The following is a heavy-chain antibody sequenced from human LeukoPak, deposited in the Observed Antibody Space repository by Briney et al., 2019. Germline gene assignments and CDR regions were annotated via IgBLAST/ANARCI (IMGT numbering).Heavy chain of an antibody. CDR2: INPSGGST. CDR1: GYTFTSYY. CDR3: ARGHPYYYDSSGYSGYFDY. V-gene: IGHV1-46*01. Sequence: GASVKVSCKASGYTFTSYYMHWVRQAPGQGLEWMGIINPSGGSTSYAQKFQGRVTMTRDTSTSTVYMELSSLRSEDTAVYYCARGHPYYYDSSGYSGYFDYWGQGTLVTVSS. D-gene: IGHD3-22*01. J-gene: IGHJ4*02.